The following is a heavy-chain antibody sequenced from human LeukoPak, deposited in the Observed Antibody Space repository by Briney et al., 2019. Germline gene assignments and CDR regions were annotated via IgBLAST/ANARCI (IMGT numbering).Heavy chain of an antibody. CDR2: IYTGGST. J-gene: IGHJ4*02. CDR1: GGSISNYY. V-gene: IGHV4-4*07. D-gene: IGHD6-13*01. CDR3: ARGGGTSWLDY. Sequence: SETLPLTCTVSGGSISNYYWSWIRQPAGKGLEWIGRIYTGGSTNYNPSLKSRVTMSVDTSKNQFSLKVSSVTAADTAVYYCARGGGTSWLDYWGQGTLVIVSS.